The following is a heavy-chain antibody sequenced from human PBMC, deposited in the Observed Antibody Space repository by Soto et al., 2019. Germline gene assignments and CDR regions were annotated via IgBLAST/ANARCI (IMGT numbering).Heavy chain of an antibody. CDR1: GFTFGNYW. CDR3: ARDPKRRDGYNFDS. J-gene: IGHJ4*02. V-gene: IGHV3-74*01. D-gene: IGHD5-12*01. Sequence: LRLSCAASGFTFGNYWMHWVRQAPGKGLVWVSRISDYGRINYADSVKDRFIISRDDARSELFLQMSSLRVDDTAVYYCARDPKRRDGYNFDSWGRGALVTVSS. CDR2: ISDYGRI.